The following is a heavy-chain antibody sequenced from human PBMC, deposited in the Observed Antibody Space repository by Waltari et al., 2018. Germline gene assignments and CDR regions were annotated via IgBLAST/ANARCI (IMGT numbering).Heavy chain of an antibody. CDR2: ISSSSSYI. V-gene: IGHV3-21*01. J-gene: IGHJ4*02. D-gene: IGHD3-16*01. CDR3: ARGRGSNADY. CDR1: GFTFSSDS. Sequence: EVQLVESGGGLVKPGGSLRLSCAASGFTFSSDSMNWVRQAPGKGLEWVSSISSSSSYIYYADSVKGRFTISRDNAKNSLYLQMNSLRAEDTAVYYCARGRGSNADYWGQGTLVTVSS.